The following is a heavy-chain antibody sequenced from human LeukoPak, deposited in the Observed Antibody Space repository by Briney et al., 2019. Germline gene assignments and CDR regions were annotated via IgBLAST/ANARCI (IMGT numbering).Heavy chain of an antibody. CDR2: ISSSSSYI. CDR1: GFTFSSYS. D-gene: IGHD5-12*01. J-gene: IGHJ4*02. CDR3: ARFHSGYDLELDY. Sequence: GGSLRLSCAASGFTFSSYSMNWVRQAPGKGLEWVSSISSSSSYIYYADSVKGRFTISRDNAKNSLYQQMNSLRAEDTAVYYCARFHSGYDLELDYWGQGTLVTVSS. V-gene: IGHV3-21*01.